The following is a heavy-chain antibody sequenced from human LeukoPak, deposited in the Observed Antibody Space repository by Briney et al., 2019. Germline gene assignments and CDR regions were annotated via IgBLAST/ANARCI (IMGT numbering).Heavy chain of an antibody. D-gene: IGHD1-1*01. J-gene: IGHJ4*02. CDR3: ARTTGALPFAL. CDR1: GFTFRSYW. V-gene: IGHV3-7*01. Sequence: GGSLRLSCVASGFTFRSYWMSWVRQAPGKGLEWVANIKQDGSEKYYVDSVKGRFTISRDNAENSVYLEMNSLRAEGTAVYHCARTTGALPFALWGQGTLVPVSP. CDR2: IKQDGSEK.